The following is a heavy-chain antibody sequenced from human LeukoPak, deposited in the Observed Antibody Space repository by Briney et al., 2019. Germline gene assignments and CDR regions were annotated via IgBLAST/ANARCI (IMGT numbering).Heavy chain of an antibody. CDR1: GYNLTELS. V-gene: IGHV1-24*01. D-gene: IGHD3-3*01. Sequence: ASVKVSCKVSGYNLTELSMHWVRQAPGKGLEWMGGFDPEDGETIYAQKFQGRVTMTEDTSTDTAYMELSSLRSEDTAVYYCATLRLGYYDFWSGYPRTNWFDPWGQGTLVTVSS. CDR2: FDPEDGET. J-gene: IGHJ5*02. CDR3: ATLRLGYYDFWSGYPRTNWFDP.